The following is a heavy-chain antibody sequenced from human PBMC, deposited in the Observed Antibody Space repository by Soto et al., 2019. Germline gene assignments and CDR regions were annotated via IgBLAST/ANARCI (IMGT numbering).Heavy chain of an antibody. CDR2: IIAIFGTA. V-gene: IGHV1-69*01. D-gene: IGHD1-1*01. J-gene: IGHJ4*02. CDR3: ALEMATTYYFDY. Sequence: QVQLVQSGAEVKKPGSSVKVSCKASGGTFSSYAISWMRQAPGQGLGWMGGIIAIFGTANYAQKFQGRVTITAYESTSTAYMELSSLRSEDTAVYYCALEMATTYYFDYGGQGTLVVVSS. CDR1: GGTFSSYA.